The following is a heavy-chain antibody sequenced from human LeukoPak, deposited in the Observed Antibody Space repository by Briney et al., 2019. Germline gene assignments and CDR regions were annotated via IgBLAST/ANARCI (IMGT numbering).Heavy chain of an antibody. CDR3: ARDRYTVVSWYFDL. CDR1: GGSISSGGYY. Sequence: SQTLSHTRTVPGGSISSGGYYLSWIRHHPGKGLEWIGYIYYSGSTYYNPSLKSRVTISVDTSKNQFSLKLSSVTAADTAVYYCARDRYTVVSWYFDLWGRGTLVTVSS. J-gene: IGHJ2*01. CDR2: IYYSGST. V-gene: IGHV4-31*03. D-gene: IGHD4-23*01.